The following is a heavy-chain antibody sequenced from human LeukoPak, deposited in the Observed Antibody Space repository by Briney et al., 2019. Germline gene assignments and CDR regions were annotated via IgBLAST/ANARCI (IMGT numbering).Heavy chain of an antibody. CDR3: ARQRTPTYYYYMDV. V-gene: IGHV1-8*03. Sequence: ASVKVSCKASGYTFTRYDITWVRQATGQGLEWMGWVNPNSGNTGYAQKFQGRVTITRNSSISTAYMEVSSLRSEDTAVYYCARQRTPTYYYYMDVWGKGTTVTVSS. CDR2: VNPNSGNT. J-gene: IGHJ6*03. CDR1: GYTFTRYD.